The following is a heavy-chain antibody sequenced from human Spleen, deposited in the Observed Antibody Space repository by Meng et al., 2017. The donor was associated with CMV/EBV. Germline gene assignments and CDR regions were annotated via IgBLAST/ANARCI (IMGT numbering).Heavy chain of an antibody. V-gene: IGHV3-74*01. CDR2: INSDGSST. Sequence: GESLKISCAASGFTFSSYWMHWVRQAPGKGLVWVSRINSDGSSTTYADPVKGRFTISRDNAKNTLYLQMNSLRVEDTAVYYCARDSTTDYYDILTGYYTYYYYGMDVWGQGTTVTVSS. J-gene: IGHJ6*02. CDR1: GFTFSSYW. D-gene: IGHD3-9*01. CDR3: ARDSTTDYYDILTGYYTYYYYGMDV.